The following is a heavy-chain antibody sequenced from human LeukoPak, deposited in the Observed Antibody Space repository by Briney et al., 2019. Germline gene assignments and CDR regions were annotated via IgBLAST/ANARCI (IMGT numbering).Heavy chain of an antibody. CDR2: IKQDGSEK. Sequence: GGSLRLSCAASGFTFSSYWMSWVRQAPGKGLEWVANIKQDGSEKYYVDSVKGRFTISRDNAKNSLYLQMNSLRAEDTAVYYCARVISAAGTWENYYYYYGMDVWXXGTTVTVSS. J-gene: IGHJ6*02. D-gene: IGHD6-13*01. V-gene: IGHV3-7*01. CDR1: GFTFSSYW. CDR3: ARVISAAGTWENYYYYYGMDV.